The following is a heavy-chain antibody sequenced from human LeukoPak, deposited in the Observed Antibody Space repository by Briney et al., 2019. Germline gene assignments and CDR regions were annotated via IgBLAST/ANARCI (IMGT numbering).Heavy chain of an antibody. V-gene: IGHV1-69*04. J-gene: IGHJ6*03. Sequence: SVKVSCKASGGTFSSYAISWVRQAPGQGLEWMGRIIPILGIANYAQKFQGRVTITADKSTSTAYMELSSLRSEDTAVYYCARVGPYYYYMDVWGKGTTVTVSS. CDR3: ARVGPYYYYMDV. CDR1: GGTFSSYA. CDR2: IIPILGIA.